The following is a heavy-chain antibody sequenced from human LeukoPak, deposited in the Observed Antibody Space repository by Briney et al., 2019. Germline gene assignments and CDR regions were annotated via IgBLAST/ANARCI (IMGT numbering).Heavy chain of an antibody. J-gene: IGHJ4*02. CDR3: ARVRGYSYGPRFDY. D-gene: IGHD5-18*01. Sequence: SETPSLTCTVSGGSISSGSYYWSWIRQPPGKGLEWIGYVYYSGSTNYNPSLKSRVTISVDTSKNQFSLKLSSVTAADTAVYYCARVRGYSYGPRFDYWGQGTLVTVSS. V-gene: IGHV4-61*01. CDR2: VYYSGST. CDR1: GGSISSGSYY.